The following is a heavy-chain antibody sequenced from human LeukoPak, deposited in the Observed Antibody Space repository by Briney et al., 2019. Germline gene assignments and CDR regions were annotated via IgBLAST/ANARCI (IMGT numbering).Heavy chain of an antibody. V-gene: IGHV1-24*01. CDR2: FDPEDGET. CDR3: ATDNPVDNGAHNAFDI. CDR1: GYTLSELS. D-gene: IGHD1-14*01. Sequence: GASGRSPVKVSGYTLSELSSHWGRQAPGKGLEWRGGFDPEDGETIYAQKFQGRVTMTEDTSTDTAYMEQSSLRPENTAVYDCATDNPVDNGAHNAFDIVGQGRMVTVSS. J-gene: IGHJ3*02.